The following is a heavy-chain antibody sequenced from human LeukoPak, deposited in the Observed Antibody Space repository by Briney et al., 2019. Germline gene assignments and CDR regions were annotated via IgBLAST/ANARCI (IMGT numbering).Heavy chain of an antibody. J-gene: IGHJ4*02. CDR2: IRSKANGYAT. CDR1: GFTFSSSA. CDR3: TRDQTPYY. Sequence: GGSLRLSCAASGFTFSSSAMHWVRQASGKGLEWVGRIRSKANGYATAYAASVKGRFTISRDDSKNTAYLQMNSLKTEDTAVYYCTRDQTPYYWGQGTLVTVSS. V-gene: IGHV3-73*01.